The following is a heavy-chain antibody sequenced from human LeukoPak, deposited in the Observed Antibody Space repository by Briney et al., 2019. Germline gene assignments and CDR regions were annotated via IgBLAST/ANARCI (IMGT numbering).Heavy chain of an antibody. CDR2: ISGSGGST. J-gene: IGHJ4*02. CDR3: AKRPVGLNSGSFDY. Sequence: GGSLRLSCAASGFTFSSYAMSWVRQAPGKGLKWVSAISGSGGSTYYADSVKGRFTISRDNSKNTLYLQMNSLRAEDTAVYYCAKRPVGLNSGSFDYWGQGTLVTVSS. V-gene: IGHV3-23*01. CDR1: GFTFSSYA. D-gene: IGHD1-26*01.